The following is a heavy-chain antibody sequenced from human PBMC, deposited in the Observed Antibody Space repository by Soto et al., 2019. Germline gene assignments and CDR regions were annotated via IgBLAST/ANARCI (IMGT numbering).Heavy chain of an antibody. V-gene: IGHV4-31*03. D-gene: IGHD5-18*01. CDR1: GGSISSGGYY. J-gene: IGHJ4*02. Sequence: PSETLSLTCTVSGGSISSGGYYWSWIRQHPGKGLEWIGYIYYSGSTYYNPSLKSRVTISVGTSKNQFSLKLSSVTAADTAVYYCARYGTAHTYYFDYWGQGTLVTVSS. CDR2: IYYSGST. CDR3: ARYGTAHTYYFDY.